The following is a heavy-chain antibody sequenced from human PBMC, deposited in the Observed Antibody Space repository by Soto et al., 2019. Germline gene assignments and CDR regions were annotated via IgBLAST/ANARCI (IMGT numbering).Heavy chain of an antibody. CDR1: GGSISSGGYY. CDR2: IYYSGST. D-gene: IGHD4-17*01. V-gene: IGHV4-31*03. Sequence: QVQLQESVPGLVKPSQTLSLTCTVSGGSISSGGYYWSWIRQHPGKGLEWIGYIYYSGSTYYNPSLKSRVTISVDTSKNQFSLKLSSVTAADTAVYYCARLTTVTSYYFDYWGQGTLVTVSS. J-gene: IGHJ4*02. CDR3: ARLTTVTSYYFDY.